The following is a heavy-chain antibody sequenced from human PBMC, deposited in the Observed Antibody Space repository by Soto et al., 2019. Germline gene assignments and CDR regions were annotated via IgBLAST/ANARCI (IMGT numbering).Heavy chain of an antibody. J-gene: IGHJ4*02. CDR2: ISYDGSNK. CDR3: ARATIAAAGTIGDY. CDR1: GFTFSSYG. Sequence: QVQLVESGGGVVQPGRSLRLSCAASGFTFSSYGMHWVRQAPGKGLEWVAVISYDGSNKYYADSVKGRFTISRDNSKNTLYLQMNGLRAEDTAVYYCARATIAAAGTIGDYWGQGILVIVSS. V-gene: IGHV3-30*03. D-gene: IGHD6-13*01.